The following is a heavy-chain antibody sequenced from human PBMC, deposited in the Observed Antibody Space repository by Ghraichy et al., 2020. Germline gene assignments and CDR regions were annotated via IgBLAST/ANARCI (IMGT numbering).Heavy chain of an antibody. Sequence: SETLSLTCTVSDGSISGYYWSWIRQPAGKGLEWIGRIYTSGTTNYNPSLQSRVTMSVDTSKNQFSLKLSSVTAADTAVYYCARGSSKKADYWGQGTLVTVSS. CDR1: DGSISGYY. CDR2: IYTSGTT. V-gene: IGHV4-4*07. J-gene: IGHJ4*02. CDR3: ARGSSKKADY.